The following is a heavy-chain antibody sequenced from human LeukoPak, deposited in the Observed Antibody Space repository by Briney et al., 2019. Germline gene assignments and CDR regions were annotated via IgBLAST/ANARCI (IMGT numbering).Heavy chain of an antibody. CDR1: GFTFSNYG. Sequence: GGSLRLSSAASGFTFSNYGMHWVRQAPGKGLEWVAAIQYDGSIEYYADSVKGRFTISRDDSKNTLYLQMNSLRAEDTAVYYSARDSCSSPSCFDYWGQGTLITVSP. CDR3: ARDSCSSPSCFDY. D-gene: IGHD2-2*01. V-gene: IGHV3-33*05. J-gene: IGHJ4*02. CDR2: IQYDGSIE.